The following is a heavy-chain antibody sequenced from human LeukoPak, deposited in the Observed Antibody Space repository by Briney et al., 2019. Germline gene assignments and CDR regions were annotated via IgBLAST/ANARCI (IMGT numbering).Heavy chain of an antibody. D-gene: IGHD6-6*01. CDR2: INTNTGNP. CDR3: ARAMAARLYYYYYMDV. V-gene: IGHV7-4-1*02. CDR1: GYTFTGYY. J-gene: IGHJ6*03. Sequence: GASVKVSCKASGYTFTGYYMHWVRQAPGQGLEWMGWINTNTGNPTYAQGFTGRFVFSLDTSVSTAYLQISSLKAEDTAVYYCARAMAARLYYYYYMDVWGKGTTVTVSS.